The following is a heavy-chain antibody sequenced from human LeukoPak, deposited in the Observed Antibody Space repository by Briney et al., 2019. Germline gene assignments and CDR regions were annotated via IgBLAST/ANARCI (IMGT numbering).Heavy chain of an antibody. J-gene: IGHJ3*02. CDR1: GGSISSSSYY. CDR3: ARGSGLGISIAFDI. CDR2: IYYSGST. Sequence: SETLSLTCTVSGGSISSSSYYWGWIRQPPGKGLEWIGSIYYSGSTYYNPSLKSRVTISVDRSKNQFSLKLSSVTAADTAVYYCARGSGLGISIAFDIWGQGTMVTVSS. V-gene: IGHV4-39*07. D-gene: IGHD3-10*01.